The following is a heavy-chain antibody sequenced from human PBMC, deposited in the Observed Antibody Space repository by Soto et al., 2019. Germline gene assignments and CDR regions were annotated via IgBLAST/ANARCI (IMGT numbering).Heavy chain of an antibody. D-gene: IGHD1-26*01. Sequence: QVQLQESGPGLVKPSGTLSLTCAVSGGSISSSYWWSWVRQPPGKGLEWIGEIYHSGSTNYNPSLKSRVPISVDKSKTHFSLKLSSVTAADTAVYYCARVSGRYYYGMDVWGQGTTVTVSS. CDR2: IYHSGST. V-gene: IGHV4-4*02. CDR3: ARVSGRYYYGMDV. J-gene: IGHJ6*02. CDR1: GGSISSSYW.